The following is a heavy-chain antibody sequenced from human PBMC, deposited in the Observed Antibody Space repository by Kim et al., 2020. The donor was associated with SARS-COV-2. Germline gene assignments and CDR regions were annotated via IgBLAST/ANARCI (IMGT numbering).Heavy chain of an antibody. Sequence: GGSLRLSCAASGFTFSSYAMHWVRQAPGKGLEWVAVISYDGSNKYYADSVKGRFTISRDNSKNTLYLQMNSLRAEDTAVYYCARVGWSSGWWGAFDIWGQGTMVTVSS. CDR3: ARVGWSSGWWGAFDI. D-gene: IGHD6-19*01. CDR2: ISYDGSNK. V-gene: IGHV3-30*04. CDR1: GFTFSSYA. J-gene: IGHJ3*02.